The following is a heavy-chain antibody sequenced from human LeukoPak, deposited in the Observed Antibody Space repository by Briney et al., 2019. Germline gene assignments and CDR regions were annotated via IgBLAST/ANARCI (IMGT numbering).Heavy chain of an antibody. D-gene: IGHD3-10*01. CDR3: ARLEYYGSGSYHSLNY. Sequence: GASVKVSCKASDYTFINHAINWVRQAPGQGLDWMGSISIHNGYPNYAQTFQDRLTLTTDTSTSTAYMELRSLRSDDTAVYYCARLEYYGSGSYHSLNYWGQGTLVTVSS. CDR1: DYTFINHA. CDR2: ISIHNGYP. V-gene: IGHV1-18*01. J-gene: IGHJ4*02.